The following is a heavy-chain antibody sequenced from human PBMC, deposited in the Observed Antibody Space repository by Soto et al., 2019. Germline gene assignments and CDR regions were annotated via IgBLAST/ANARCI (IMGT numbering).Heavy chain of an antibody. CDR1: GGSFSGYY. J-gene: IGHJ4*02. CDR2: INHSGST. V-gene: IGHV4-34*01. Sequence: SETLSLTCAVYGGSFSGYYWSWIRQPPGKGLEWIGEINHSGSTNYNPSLKSRVTISVDTSKNQFSLKLSSVTAADTAVYYCARGRGRGMITFGGVIPYFFDYWGQGTLVTVSS. CDR3: ARGRGRGMITFGGVIPYFFDY. D-gene: IGHD3-16*02.